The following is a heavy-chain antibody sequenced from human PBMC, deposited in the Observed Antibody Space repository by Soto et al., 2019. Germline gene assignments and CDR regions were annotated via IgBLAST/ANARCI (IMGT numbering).Heavy chain of an antibody. CDR2: IYNSGTT. Sequence: QVQLQESGPGLVKPSQTLSLTCTVSGGSISSSGHYWTWIRQHPGKGLEWMGVIYNSGTTHYNPSRNSRITIGVDTSKNQFSLNPTAVTAADTAVYYCARAYGLTLGPVNWGQGTLVTVSS. CDR3: ARAYGLTLGPVN. V-gene: IGHV4-31*03. CDR1: GGSISSSGHY. J-gene: IGHJ4*02. D-gene: IGHD2-8*01.